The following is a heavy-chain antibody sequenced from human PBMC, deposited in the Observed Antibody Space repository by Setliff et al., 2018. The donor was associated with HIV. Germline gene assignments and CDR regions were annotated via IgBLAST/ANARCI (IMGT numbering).Heavy chain of an antibody. D-gene: IGHD1-1*01. CDR3: ARDAELPGPPVHDAFDL. CDR1: DASISNYH. CDR2: ISYSGNT. Sequence: SETLSLTCTVSDASISNYHWSWIRQPPGKGLEWIAYISYSGNTNYHPALRSRLTITRDTSKNQVSLTLRSVTAEDTAIYFCARDAELPGPPVHDAFDLWGPGTMVTVSS. V-gene: IGHV4-59*01. J-gene: IGHJ3*01.